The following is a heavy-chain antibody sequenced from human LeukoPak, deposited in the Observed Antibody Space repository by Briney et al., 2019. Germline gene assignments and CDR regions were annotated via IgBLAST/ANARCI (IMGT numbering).Heavy chain of an antibody. CDR2: ISSSGSII. Sequence: GGSLRLSCTASGFTFRSYSMNWVRQAPGKGLEWVSYISSSGSIIYYADSVKGRFTISRDNAKNSLYLQMNSLRAEDTAVYYCARDRDYSSWDAFDIWGQGTMVTVSS. J-gene: IGHJ3*02. V-gene: IGHV3-48*03. CDR1: GFTFRSYS. CDR3: ARDRDYSSWDAFDI. D-gene: IGHD6-13*01.